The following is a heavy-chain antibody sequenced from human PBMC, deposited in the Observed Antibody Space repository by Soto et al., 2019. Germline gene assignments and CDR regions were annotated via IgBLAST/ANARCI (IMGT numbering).Heavy chain of an antibody. V-gene: IGHV3-15*01. CDR2: IKSKTDGGTT. J-gene: IGHJ5*02. Sequence: EVQLVESGGGLVKPGGSLRLSCAASGFTFSNAWMSWVRQAPGKGLEWVGRIKSKTDGGTTDYAAPMKGRFTISRDDSKNTLYLQMNSLKTEDTAVYYCTTVFMTVDNNWFDPWGQGTLVTVSS. CDR1: GFTFSNAW. D-gene: IGHD3-16*01. CDR3: TTVFMTVDNNWFDP.